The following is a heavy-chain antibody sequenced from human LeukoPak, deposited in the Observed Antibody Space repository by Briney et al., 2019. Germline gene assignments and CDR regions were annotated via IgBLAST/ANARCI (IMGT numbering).Heavy chain of an antibody. V-gene: IGHV1-18*01. CDR3: ARRVTYYDFWSGYYYYYGMDV. Sequence: ASVKVSCKASGYTFTSYGISWVRQAPGQRLEWMGWISAYNGNTNYAQKLQGRVTMTTDTSTSTAYMELRSLRSDDTAVYYCARRVTYYDFWSGYYYYYGMDVWGQGTTVTVSS. J-gene: IGHJ6*02. CDR2: ISAYNGNT. D-gene: IGHD3-3*01. CDR1: GYTFTSYG.